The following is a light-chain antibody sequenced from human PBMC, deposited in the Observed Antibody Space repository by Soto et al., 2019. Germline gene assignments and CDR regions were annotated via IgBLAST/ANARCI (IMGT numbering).Light chain of an antibody. V-gene: IGKV1-39*01. CDR2: AAS. CDR1: QSISSY. J-gene: IGKJ3*01. Sequence: DIQMTQSPSSLSASVGDRVTITCRASQSISSYLNGYQKKPGKAPKLLIYAASSLQSGVPSRFSGSRSGTDFTLTISSLQPEDFATYYCQQSDSTPHTVGPGTKVDI. CDR3: QQSDSTPHT.